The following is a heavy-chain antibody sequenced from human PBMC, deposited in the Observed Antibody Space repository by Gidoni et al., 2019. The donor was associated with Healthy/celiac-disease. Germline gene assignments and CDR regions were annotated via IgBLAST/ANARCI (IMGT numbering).Heavy chain of an antibody. D-gene: IGHD2-2*01. CDR3: ARAVYCSSTSCYRARGDTGAFDI. Sequence: QSPGQGLEWMGGIIPIFGTANYAQKFQGRVTITAAESTRTAYMELSSLRSEDTAVYYCARAVYCSSTSCYRARGDTGAFDIWCQGTMVTVSS. V-gene: IGHV1-69*01. CDR2: IIPIFGTA. J-gene: IGHJ3*02.